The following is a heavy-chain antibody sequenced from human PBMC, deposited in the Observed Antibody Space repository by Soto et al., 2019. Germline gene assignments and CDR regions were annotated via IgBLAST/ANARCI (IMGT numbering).Heavy chain of an antibody. D-gene: IGHD3-16*01. Sequence: QVQLQESGPGLVKPSETLSLTCAVSGGPITTTTWWAWVRLPPGKGLEWIGELHHDGTTNYNPSLESRITMSLDMSNNHFSLKLTSVTAADTAIYYCATQTISYTWGVWGRGTTVTVSS. V-gene: IGHV4-4*02. CDR1: GGPITTTTW. J-gene: IGHJ6*02. CDR3: ATQTISYTWGV. CDR2: LHHDGTT.